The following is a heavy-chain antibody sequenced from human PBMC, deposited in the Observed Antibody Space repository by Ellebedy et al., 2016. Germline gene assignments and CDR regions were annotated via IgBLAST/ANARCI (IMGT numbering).Heavy chain of an antibody. D-gene: IGHD1-26*01. CDR3: AKEGGEGNYFDY. CDR2: ISWKSGSI. J-gene: IGHJ4*02. CDR1: GFTFDAYA. Sequence: GGSLRLSXAASGFTFDAYAMHWVRQAPGKGLEWVSGISWKSGSIGYADSVKGRFTISRDNAKNSLYLQMNSLRAEDTALYYCAKEGGEGNYFDYWGQGTLVTVSS. V-gene: IGHV3-9*01.